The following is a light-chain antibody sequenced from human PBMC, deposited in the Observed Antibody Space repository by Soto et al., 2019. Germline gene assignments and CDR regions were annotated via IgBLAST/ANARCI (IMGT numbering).Light chain of an antibody. V-gene: IGKV3-11*01. J-gene: IGKJ2*01. Sequence: EIVLTQSPATLSLSPGERATLSCRASQSVSSSLAWYQQKPGQAPRLLIYDASNRATGIPARFSGSGSGTDFTLTISGLEPEDFAVYDCQQRSNWLYTFGQGPKLEFE. CDR2: DAS. CDR1: QSVSSS. CDR3: QQRSNWLYT.